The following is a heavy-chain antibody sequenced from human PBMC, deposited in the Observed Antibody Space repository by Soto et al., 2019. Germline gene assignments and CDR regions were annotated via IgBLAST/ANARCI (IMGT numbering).Heavy chain of an antibody. CDR3: ARNVKPYSSGYYYFDY. Sequence: ASVKVSCKASGYTFTAFHLHWVRQAPGQGLEWMGWINPTTGGTSYAQQFQGRVTMTQDTSISTGYMELSSLSSDDTGVYYCARNVKPYSSGYYYFDYWGQGTLVTVSS. D-gene: IGHD6-19*01. CDR1: GYTFTAFH. V-gene: IGHV1-2*02. J-gene: IGHJ4*02. CDR2: INPTTGGT.